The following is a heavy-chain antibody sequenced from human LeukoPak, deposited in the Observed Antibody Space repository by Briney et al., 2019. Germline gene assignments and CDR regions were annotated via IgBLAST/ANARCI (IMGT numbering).Heavy chain of an antibody. V-gene: IGHV1-18*01. CDR1: GYTFTSYG. CDR2: ISPYNGNT. Sequence: ASVKVSCKASGYTFTSYGISWVRQAPGQGLEWMGWISPYNGNTDYAQKLQGRVTMATDTSTSTAYMELSRLRSDDTAVYYCAVPYYGSGSYYPNWFDPWGQGTLVTVSS. D-gene: IGHD3-10*01. J-gene: IGHJ5*02. CDR3: AVPYYGSGSYYPNWFDP.